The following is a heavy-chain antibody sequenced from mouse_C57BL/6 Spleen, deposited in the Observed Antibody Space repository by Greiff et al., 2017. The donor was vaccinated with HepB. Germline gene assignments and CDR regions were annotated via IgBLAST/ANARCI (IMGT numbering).Heavy chain of an antibody. J-gene: IGHJ4*01. CDR1: GYTFTDYN. CDR2: INPNNGGT. D-gene: IGHD1-1*01. Sequence: VQLQQSGPELVKPGASVKIPCKASGYTFTDYNMDWVKQSHGKSLEWIGDINPNNGGTIYNQKFKGKATLTVDKSSSTAYMELRSLTSEDTAVYYCARGATVVAKGGYAMDYWGQGTSVTVSS. V-gene: IGHV1-18*01. CDR3: ARGATVVAKGGYAMDY.